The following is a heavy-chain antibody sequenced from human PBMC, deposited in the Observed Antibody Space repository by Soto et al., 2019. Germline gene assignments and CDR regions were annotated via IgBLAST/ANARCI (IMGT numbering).Heavy chain of an antibody. CDR2: IYYSGST. CDR1: GGSISSGGYY. J-gene: IGHJ4*02. V-gene: IGHV4-31*03. CDR3: ARESRRYDSSGYYSHVVPYY. Sequence: SETLSLTCTVSGGSISSGGYYWSWIRQHPGKGLEWIGYIYYSGSTYYNPSLKSRVTISVATSKNQFSLKLSSVTAADTAVYYCARESRRYDSSGYYSHVVPYYWGQGTLVTVSS. D-gene: IGHD3-22*01.